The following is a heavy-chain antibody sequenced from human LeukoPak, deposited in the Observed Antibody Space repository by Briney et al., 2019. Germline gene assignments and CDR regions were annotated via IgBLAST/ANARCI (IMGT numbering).Heavy chain of an antibody. Sequence: GESLKISCEASGYSFTSYWIGWGRQMPGKGLEWMGIIYPGDSDTRYSPSFQGQVTISADKSISTAYLQWSSLKASDTAMYYCARRKSSIAADYWGQGTLVTVSS. V-gene: IGHV5-51*01. J-gene: IGHJ4*02. CDR3: ARRKSSIAADY. CDR2: IYPGDSDT. CDR1: GYSFTSYW. D-gene: IGHD6-6*01.